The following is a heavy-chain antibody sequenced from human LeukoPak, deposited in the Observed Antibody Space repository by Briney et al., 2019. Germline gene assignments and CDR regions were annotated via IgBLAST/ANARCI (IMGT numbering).Heavy chain of an antibody. J-gene: IGHJ4*02. Sequence: GGSLRLSCAASGFTFSSYGMSWVRQAPGKGLEWVAVISYDGSNKYYADSVKGRFTISRDNSKNTLYLQMNSLRAEDTAVYYCAKSFPAAGTFGDYWGQGTLVTVSS. V-gene: IGHV3-30*18. CDR1: GFTFSSYG. CDR3: AKSFPAAGTFGDY. CDR2: ISYDGSNK. D-gene: IGHD6-13*01.